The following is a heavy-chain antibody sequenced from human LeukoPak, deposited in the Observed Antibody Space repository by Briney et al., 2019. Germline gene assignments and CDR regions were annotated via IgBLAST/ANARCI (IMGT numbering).Heavy chain of an antibody. D-gene: IGHD6-13*01. V-gene: IGHV4-59*01. CDR2: IYYSGST. CDR1: GGSISSYY. CDR3: ARWYSSSWYGGWFDP. J-gene: IGHJ5*02. Sequence: SETLSLTCTVSGGSISSYYWSWIRQPPGKGLEWIGYIYYSGSTNYNPSLKRRVTISVDTSKNQFSLKLSSVTAADTAVYYCARWYSSSWYGGWFDPWGQGTLVTVSS.